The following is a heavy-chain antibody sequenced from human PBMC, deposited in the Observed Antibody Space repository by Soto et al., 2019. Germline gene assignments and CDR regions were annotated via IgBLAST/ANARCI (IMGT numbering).Heavy chain of an antibody. J-gene: IGHJ6*02. V-gene: IGHV5-51*01. D-gene: IGHD6-13*01. CDR2: IYPGDSDT. Sequence: GESLKISWKGSGYRFTSYSIAWVRQMPGKGLEWMGIIYPGDSDTRYSPSFQGQVTISADKSTSTAYLQWSSLKASDTAMYDCAITSAAGKYYYGLDVWGQGTTVPVSS. CDR1: GYRFTSYS. CDR3: AITSAAGKYYYGLDV.